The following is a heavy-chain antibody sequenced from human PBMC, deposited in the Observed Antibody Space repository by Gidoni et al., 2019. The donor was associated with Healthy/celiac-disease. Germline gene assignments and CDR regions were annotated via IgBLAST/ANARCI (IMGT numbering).Heavy chain of an antibody. J-gene: IGHJ6*02. D-gene: IGHD3-3*01. Sequence: EVQLLESGGGLVQPGGSLRLSCAASGFTFSSDAMSWVRQAPGKGLEWVSAIRGSGGSPDYADSVKGRFTISRDNSKTTLYLQMNSLRAEDTAVYYCAKAASPLRFLVPHYYYGMDVWGQGTTVTVSS. CDR1: GFTFSSDA. CDR2: IRGSGGSP. V-gene: IGHV3-23*01. CDR3: AKAASPLRFLVPHYYYGMDV.